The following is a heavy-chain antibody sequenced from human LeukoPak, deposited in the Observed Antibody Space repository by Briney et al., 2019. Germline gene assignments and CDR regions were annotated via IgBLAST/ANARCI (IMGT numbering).Heavy chain of an antibody. Sequence: GGSLRLSCAASGFTFSSYWMSWVRQAPGKGLEWVSSISSSSYIYYADSVKGRFTISRDNAKNSLYLQMNSLRAGDTAVYYCASTYSSGPIYYYYMDVWGKGTTVTVSS. V-gene: IGHV3-21*01. J-gene: IGHJ6*03. D-gene: IGHD3-22*01. CDR1: GFTFSSYW. CDR2: ISSSSYI. CDR3: ASTYSSGPIYYYYMDV.